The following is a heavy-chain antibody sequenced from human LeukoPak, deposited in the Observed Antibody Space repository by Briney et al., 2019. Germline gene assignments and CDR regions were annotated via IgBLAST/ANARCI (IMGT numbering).Heavy chain of an antibody. CDR2: ISNGGTIV. V-gene: IGHV3-48*03. Sequence: GGSLRLSCAASGFSFGSYEMHWVRQAPGKGLEWLSYISNGGTIVYYADSVKGRFTTSRDNAKNSLFLQMNSLRAEDTAVYYCARAEFWGQGTLVTVSS. CDR1: GFSFGSYE. D-gene: IGHD3-10*01. CDR3: ARAEF. J-gene: IGHJ4*02.